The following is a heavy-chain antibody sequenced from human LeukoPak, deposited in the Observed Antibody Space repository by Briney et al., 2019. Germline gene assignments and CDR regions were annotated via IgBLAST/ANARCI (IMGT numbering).Heavy chain of an antibody. Sequence: ASVKVSCKVSGYTLTELSMHWVRQAPGQGLEWMGWINPNSGGTNYAQKFQGRVTMTRDTSISTAYMELSRLRSDDTAVYYCARAGRWAGGWGQGTLVTVSS. J-gene: IGHJ4*02. CDR1: GYTLTELS. CDR2: INPNSGGT. D-gene: IGHD4-23*01. CDR3: ARAGRWAGG. V-gene: IGHV1-2*02.